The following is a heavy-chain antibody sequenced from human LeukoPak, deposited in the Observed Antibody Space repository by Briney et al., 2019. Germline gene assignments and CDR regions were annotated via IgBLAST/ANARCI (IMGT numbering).Heavy chain of an antibody. Sequence: SVKVSCKASGGTFSSYAISWVRQAPGQGLEWMGGIIPIFSTANYAQKFQGRVTITADESTSTAYMELSSLRSEDTAVYYCAREFPSSSTSPFDYWGQGTLVTVSS. J-gene: IGHJ4*02. CDR3: AREFPSSSTSPFDY. V-gene: IGHV1-69*13. CDR1: GGTFSSYA. D-gene: IGHD2-15*01. CDR2: IIPIFSTA.